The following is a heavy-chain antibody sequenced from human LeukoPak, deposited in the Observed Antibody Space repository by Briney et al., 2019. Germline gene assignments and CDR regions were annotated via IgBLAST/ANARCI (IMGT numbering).Heavy chain of an antibody. J-gene: IGHJ4*02. Sequence: GASVKVSCKASGYTFTGYYMHWVRQAPGQGLEWMGWINPNSGGTNYARKFQGRVTMTRDTSISTAYMELSRLRSDDTAVYYCARELGSSIGIAAAGCDYWGQGTLVTVSS. CDR2: INPNSGGT. CDR3: ARELGSSIGIAAAGCDY. V-gene: IGHV1-2*02. CDR1: GYTFTGYY. D-gene: IGHD6-13*01.